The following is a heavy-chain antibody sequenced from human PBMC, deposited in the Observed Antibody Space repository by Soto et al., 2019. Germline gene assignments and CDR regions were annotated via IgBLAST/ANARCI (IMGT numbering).Heavy chain of an antibody. J-gene: IGHJ6*02. CDR1: GGSISSSNW. CDR3: ARDRPFVTPYGMDV. Sequence: SETLSLTCAVSGGSISSSNWWSWVRQPPGKGLEWIGEIYHSGSTNYNPSLKSRVTISVDKSKNQFSLKLSSVTAADTAVYYCARDRPFVTPYGMDVWGQGTTVTVSS. D-gene: IGHD2-21*02. CDR2: IYHSGST. V-gene: IGHV4-4*02.